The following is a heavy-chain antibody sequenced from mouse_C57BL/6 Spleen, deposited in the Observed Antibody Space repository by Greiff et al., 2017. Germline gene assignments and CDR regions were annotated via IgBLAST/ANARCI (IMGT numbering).Heavy chain of an antibody. CDR3: TTGDYDRAWFAY. J-gene: IGHJ3*01. CDR2: IDPENGDT. D-gene: IGHD2-4*01. Sequence: EVQLKESGAELVRPGASVKLSCTASGFNIKDDYMHWVKQRPEQGLEWIGWIDPENGDTEYASKFQGKATITADTSSNTADLQLSSLTSEDTAGYYCTTGDYDRAWFAYWGQGTLVTVSA. V-gene: IGHV14-4*01. CDR1: GFNIKDDY.